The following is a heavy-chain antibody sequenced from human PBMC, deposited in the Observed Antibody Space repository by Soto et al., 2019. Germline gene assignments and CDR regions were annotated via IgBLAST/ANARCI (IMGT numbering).Heavy chain of an antibody. CDR1: GGSISSYY. Sequence: LSLTCTVSGGSISSYYWSWIRQPPGKGLEWIGYIYYSGSTNYNPSLKSRVTISVDTSKNQFSLKLSSVTAADTAVYYCARTLSSWYFWFDPWGQGTLVTVSS. D-gene: IGHD6-13*01. CDR2: IYYSGST. V-gene: IGHV4-59*01. J-gene: IGHJ5*02. CDR3: ARTLSSWYFWFDP.